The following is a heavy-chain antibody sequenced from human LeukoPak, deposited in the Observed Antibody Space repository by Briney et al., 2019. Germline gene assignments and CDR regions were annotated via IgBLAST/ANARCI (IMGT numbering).Heavy chain of an antibody. CDR2: IGTAGDT. CDR1: GFTFSSYD. Sequence: GGSLRLSCAASGFTFSSYDMHWVRQATGKGLEWVSAIGTAGDTYYPGSVKGRFTISRENAKNSLYLQMNSLRAGDTAVYYCARATPSGMGFDYWGQGTLVTVSS. V-gene: IGHV3-13*01. D-gene: IGHD3-10*01. CDR3: ARATPSGMGFDY. J-gene: IGHJ4*02.